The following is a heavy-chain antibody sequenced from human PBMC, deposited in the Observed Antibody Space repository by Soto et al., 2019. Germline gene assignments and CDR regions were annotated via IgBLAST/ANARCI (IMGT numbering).Heavy chain of an antibody. CDR1: GGSISSGDYY. Sequence: TSETLSLTCTVSGGSISSGDYYWSWIRQPPGKGLEWIGYIYYSGSTYYNPSLKSRVTISVDTSKNQFSLKLSSVTAADTAVYYCARRYSSSSGAVAFDIWGQGTMVTVSS. CDR2: IYYSGST. CDR3: ARRYSSSSGAVAFDI. V-gene: IGHV4-30-4*01. D-gene: IGHD6-6*01. J-gene: IGHJ3*02.